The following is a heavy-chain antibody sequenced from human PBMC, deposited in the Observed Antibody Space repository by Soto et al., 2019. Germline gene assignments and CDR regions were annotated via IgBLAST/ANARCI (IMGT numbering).Heavy chain of an antibody. Sequence: SETLSLTCAVYGGSFSGYYWSWIRQPPGKGLEWIGEINHSGSTNYNPSLKSRVTISVDTSKNQFSLKMSSVTAADTAVYYCARTSSWSNDAFDIWGQGTMVTVSS. CDR2: INHSGST. D-gene: IGHD6-13*01. J-gene: IGHJ3*02. CDR3: ARTSSWSNDAFDI. CDR1: GGSFSGYY. V-gene: IGHV4-34*01.